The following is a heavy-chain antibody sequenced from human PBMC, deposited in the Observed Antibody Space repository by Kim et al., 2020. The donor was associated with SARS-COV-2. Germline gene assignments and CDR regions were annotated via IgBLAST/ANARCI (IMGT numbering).Heavy chain of an antibody. V-gene: IGHV4-39*01. J-gene: IGHJ6*02. Sequence: SETLSLTCTVSGGSISSSSYYWGWIRQPPGKGLEWIGSIYYSGSTYYNPSLKSRVTISVDTSKNQFSLKLSSVTAADTAVYYCARAPPGVWGSPFYYYYGMDVWGQGTTVTVSS. CDR3: ARAPPGVWGSPFYYYYGMDV. CDR1: GGSISSSSYY. D-gene: IGHD7-27*01. CDR2: IYYSGST.